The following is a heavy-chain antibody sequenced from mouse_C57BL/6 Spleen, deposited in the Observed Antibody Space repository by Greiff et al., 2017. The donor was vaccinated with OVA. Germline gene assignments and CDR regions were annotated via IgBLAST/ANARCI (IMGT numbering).Heavy chain of an antibody. Sequence: VQLQQPGAELVMPGASVKLSCKASGYTFTSYWMHWVKQRPGQGLEWIGEIDPSDSYTNYNQKFKGKSTLTVDKSSSTAYMQLRSLTSEDSAVDYCARRAVVAPYYAMDYWGQGTSVTVSS. CDR3: ARRAVVAPYYAMDY. CDR2: IDPSDSYT. V-gene: IGHV1-69*01. D-gene: IGHD1-1*01. J-gene: IGHJ4*01. CDR1: GYTFTSYW.